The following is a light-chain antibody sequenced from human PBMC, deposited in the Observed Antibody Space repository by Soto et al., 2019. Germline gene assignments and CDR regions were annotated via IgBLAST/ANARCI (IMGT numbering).Light chain of an antibody. CDR3: SSHTISNPHV. J-gene: IGLJ3*02. CDR1: SSDIGRCNY. Sequence: QSVLTQPASVSGSPGQSITISCTGTSSDIGRCNYVSWYQQHPGKVPKLMIYEVSNRPSAVSNRFSGSKSGNTASLTISGLQAEDEADYYCSSHTISNPHVFGGGTKVTVL. V-gene: IGLV2-14*01. CDR2: EVS.